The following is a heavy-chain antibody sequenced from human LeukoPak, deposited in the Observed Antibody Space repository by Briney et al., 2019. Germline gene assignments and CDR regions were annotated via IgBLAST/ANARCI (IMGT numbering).Heavy chain of an antibody. D-gene: IGHD2-21*01. J-gene: IGHJ4*02. CDR3: ARAAYCGGDCYLFDY. CDR2: IYYSGST. Sequence: SETLSLTCTVSSDSIYSSNYYWGWLRQPPGKGLEWIVRIYYSGSTYYNSSLKRPFTISVDTSQYQFSLKLKSLTAADTAVYYCARAAYCGGDCYLFDYWGQGTLVTVFS. V-gene: IGHV4-39*01. CDR1: SDSIYSSNYY.